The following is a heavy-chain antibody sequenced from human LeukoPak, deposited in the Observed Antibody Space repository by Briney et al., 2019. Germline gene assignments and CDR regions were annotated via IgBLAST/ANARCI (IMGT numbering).Heavy chain of an antibody. CDR1: GYTFTSYG. D-gene: IGHD6-13*01. Sequence: ASVTVSRKASGYTFTSYGISWVRQAPGQGLEWMGWISAYNGNTNYAQKLQGRVTMTTDTSTSTAYMELRSLRSDDTAVYYCAREWAIAAAGKGFDPWGQGTLVTVSS. J-gene: IGHJ5*02. V-gene: IGHV1-18*01. CDR2: ISAYNGNT. CDR3: AREWAIAAAGKGFDP.